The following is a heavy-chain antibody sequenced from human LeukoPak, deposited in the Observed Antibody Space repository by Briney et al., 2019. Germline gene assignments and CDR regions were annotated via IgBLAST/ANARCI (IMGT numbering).Heavy chain of an antibody. J-gene: IGHJ4*02. Sequence: PGGSLRLSCAASGFTFSSYWMNWARQAPGKGLEWVASINHNGNVNYYVDSVKGRFTISRDNAKNSLYLQMNSLRTEDTALYYCARAIGVTCISTSCYSFDYWGQGTLVTVSS. D-gene: IGHD2-2*02. CDR3: ARAIGVTCISTSCYSFDY. CDR1: GFTFSSYW. V-gene: IGHV3-7*03. CDR2: INHNGNVN.